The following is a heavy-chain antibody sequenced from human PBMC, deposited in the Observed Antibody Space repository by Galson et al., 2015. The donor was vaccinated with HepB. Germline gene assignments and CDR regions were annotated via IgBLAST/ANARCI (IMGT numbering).Heavy chain of an antibody. CDR1: GYAFSDYY. Sequence: SVKVSCKASGYAFSDYYMHWVRQAPGQGLEWMGRINPQTGGTNYTQKFQGRVTMTRDTSISTAYMELSRLRSDDTAVYYCVHLTFDIWGQGTMVTVSS. J-gene: IGHJ3*02. V-gene: IGHV1-2*06. CDR3: VHLTFDI. CDR2: INPQTGGT.